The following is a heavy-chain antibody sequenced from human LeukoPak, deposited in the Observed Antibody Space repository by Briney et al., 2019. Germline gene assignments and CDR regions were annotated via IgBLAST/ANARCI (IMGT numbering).Heavy chain of an antibody. D-gene: IGHD5-24*01. J-gene: IGHJ4*02. V-gene: IGHV4-38-2*01. CDR3: ARQSVEMATIGGLDY. CDR1: GYSIRSGYY. CDR2: IYHSGST. Sequence: SSETLSLTCAVSGYSIRSGYYWGWIRQPPGKGLDWIGSIYHSGSTFYNPSLKGRVAMSVDTSKNQFSLKLSSVTAADTAVYYCARQSVEMATIGGLDYWGQGTLVTVSS.